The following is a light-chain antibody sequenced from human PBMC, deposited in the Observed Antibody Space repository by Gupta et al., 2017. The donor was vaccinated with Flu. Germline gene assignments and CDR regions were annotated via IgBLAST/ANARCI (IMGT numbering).Light chain of an antibody. Sequence: SYDLTQPPSVSVSPGQTASITCYGDELGETYVSWYQQKPGQSPVLVIYQDRKRPSGIPGRFSGSTSGNTATLTIGGTQAMDDADYYCQAWDHSQVIFGGGTKLTVL. CDR1: ELGETY. CDR2: QDR. J-gene: IGLJ2*01. V-gene: IGLV3-1*01. CDR3: QAWDHSQVI.